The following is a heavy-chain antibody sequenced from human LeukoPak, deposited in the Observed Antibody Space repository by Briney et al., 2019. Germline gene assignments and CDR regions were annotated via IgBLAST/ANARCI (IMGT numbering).Heavy chain of an antibody. V-gene: IGHV3-21*01. Sequence: PGGSLRLSCAASVFTFSSYSMNWVRQAPGKGLEWVSSISSTSNYIYYADSVKGRFTISRDNAKTSLYLQMNSLRAEDTAVYYCARDDRYSYGYSQSGHFDYWGQGILVTVSS. CDR3: ARDDRYSYGYSQSGHFDY. D-gene: IGHD5-18*01. CDR1: VFTFSSYS. CDR2: ISSTSNYI. J-gene: IGHJ4*02.